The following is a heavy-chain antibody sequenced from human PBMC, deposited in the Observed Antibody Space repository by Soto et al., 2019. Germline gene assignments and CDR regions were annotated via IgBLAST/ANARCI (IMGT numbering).Heavy chain of an antibody. D-gene: IGHD3-22*01. CDR1: GYTFNSYG. CDR3: ARDLYYYDSSGYFHDTFDI. CDR2: ISGYNDNT. Sequence: QVQLVQSGAEVKKPGASVKVSCKASGYTFNSYGISWVRQAPGQGLEWMGWISGYNDNTKYAQKLQGRVTMTTDPSTSTAYMELRSLRSDDTAVYYCARDLYYYDSSGYFHDTFDIWGQGTMVTVSS. V-gene: IGHV1-18*01. J-gene: IGHJ3*02.